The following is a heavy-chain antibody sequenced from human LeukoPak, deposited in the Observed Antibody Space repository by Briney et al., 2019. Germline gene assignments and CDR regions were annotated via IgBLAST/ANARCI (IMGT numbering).Heavy chain of an antibody. CDR1: GGTFSGYY. V-gene: IGHV4-34*01. CDR2: INHSGST. D-gene: IGHD3-10*01. Sequence: PSETLSLTCAVYGGTFSGYYWSWIRQPPGKGLEWIGEINHSGSTNYNPSLKSRVTISVDTSKTEFSLKLSSVTDAVTAVYYCARDGRLPRHYYGSGSYSIDYHMDVCRKGTNVTISS. J-gene: IGHJ6*03. CDR3: ARDGRLPRHYYGSGSYSIDYHMDV.